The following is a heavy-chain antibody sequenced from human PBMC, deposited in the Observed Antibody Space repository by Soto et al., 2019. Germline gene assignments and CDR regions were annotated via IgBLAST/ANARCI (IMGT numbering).Heavy chain of an antibody. CDR3: ARDGYGSGSYPPLY. V-gene: IGHV3-30-3*01. CDR2: ISYDGSNK. Sequence: GGSLRLSCAASGFTFSSYAMHWVRQAPGKGLEWVAVISYDGSNKYYADSVKGRFTISRDNSKNTLYLQMNSLRAEDTAVYYCARDGYGSGSYPPLYWGQGTLVTVSS. J-gene: IGHJ4*02. CDR1: GFTFSSYA. D-gene: IGHD3-10*01.